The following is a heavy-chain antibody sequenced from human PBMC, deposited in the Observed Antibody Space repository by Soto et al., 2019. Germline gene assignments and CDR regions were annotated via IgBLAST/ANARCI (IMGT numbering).Heavy chain of an antibody. CDR1: GFTFSTHG. D-gene: IGHD6-13*01. Sequence: QVQLVESGGGVVQPGRSLSLSCAASGFTFSTHGMHWVRQSPGKGLEWVASIAYDGSNRVYGDPVKGRFIVSRHNPKKTVYLQMNSLRDEDTAVYFCAKDRGGSWTFDYWAQGILVTVSS. V-gene: IGHV3-30*18. CDR3: AKDRGGSWTFDY. CDR2: IAYDGSNR. J-gene: IGHJ4*02.